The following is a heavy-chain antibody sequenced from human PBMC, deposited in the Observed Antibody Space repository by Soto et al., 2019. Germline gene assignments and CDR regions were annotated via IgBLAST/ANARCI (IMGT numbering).Heavy chain of an antibody. Sequence: EVQLVESGGGLVQPGGSLILSCAASGFTFSSYEMNWVRQAPGKGLESISDISTSGSPIYYADSVRGRFTISRDNAKHLLFLHRNSLRAEDTAVYYCAGSKGNYGSDSWGHGSLVTVSS. CDR2: ISTSGSPI. CDR3: AGSKGNYGSDS. D-gene: IGHD1-7*01. V-gene: IGHV3-48*03. J-gene: IGHJ5*01. CDR1: GFTFSSYE.